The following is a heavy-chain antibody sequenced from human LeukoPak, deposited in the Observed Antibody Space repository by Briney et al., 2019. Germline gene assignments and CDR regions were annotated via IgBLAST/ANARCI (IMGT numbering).Heavy chain of an antibody. D-gene: IGHD3-3*01. CDR2: IYTSGST. CDR3: ARELGYDFWSGYYLDAYYFDY. V-gene: IGHV4-4*07. Sequence: SETLSLTCTVSGGSISSYYWSWIRRPAGKGLEWIGRIYTSGSTNYNPSLKSRVTMSVDTSKNQFSLKLSSVTAADTAVYYCARELGYDFWSGYYLDAYYFDYWGQGTLVTVSS. CDR1: GGSISSYY. J-gene: IGHJ4*02.